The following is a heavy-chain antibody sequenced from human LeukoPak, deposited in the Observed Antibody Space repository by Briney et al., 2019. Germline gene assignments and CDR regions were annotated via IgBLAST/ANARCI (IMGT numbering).Heavy chain of an antibody. D-gene: IGHD6-19*01. J-gene: IGHJ4*02. V-gene: IGHV3-23*01. CDR2: ISGSGGST. CDR3: ARSSGWSGDDY. Sequence: GGSLRLSCAVSGFTFSSYAMSWVRQAPGKGLQWVSAISGSGGSTYYADSVKGRFSISRDNSKNTLYLQMNSLRAEDTAVYYCARSSGWSGDDYWGKGTLVTVSS. CDR1: GFTFSSYA.